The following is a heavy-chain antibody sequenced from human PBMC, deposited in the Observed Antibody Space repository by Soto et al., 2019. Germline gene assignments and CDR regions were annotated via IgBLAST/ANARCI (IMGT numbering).Heavy chain of an antibody. CDR2: IYSGGST. V-gene: IGHV3-66*01. J-gene: IGHJ4*02. D-gene: IGHD6-6*01. CDR3: ASGGSSWEPFDY. CDR1: GFPVSSNY. Sequence: GGSLRLSCAASGFPVSSNYMSWVRQAPGKGLEWVSVIYSGGSTYYADSVKGRFTISRDNSKNTLCLQMNSLRAEDTAVYYCASGGSSWEPFDYWGQGTLVTVSS.